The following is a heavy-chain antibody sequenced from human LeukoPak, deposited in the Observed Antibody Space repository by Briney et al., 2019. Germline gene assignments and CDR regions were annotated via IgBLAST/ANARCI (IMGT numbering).Heavy chain of an antibody. CDR2: INPNSGGT. CDR3: ARAAGLGSVWYFDL. Sequence: GASVTVSCKASEYTFTGYYMHWVRQATGQGLEWMGRINPNSGGTNYAQKFQGRVTMTRDTSISTAYMELSRLRSDDTAVYYCARAAGLGSVWYFDLWGRGTLITVSS. D-gene: IGHD7-27*01. V-gene: IGHV1-2*06. J-gene: IGHJ2*01. CDR1: EYTFTGYY.